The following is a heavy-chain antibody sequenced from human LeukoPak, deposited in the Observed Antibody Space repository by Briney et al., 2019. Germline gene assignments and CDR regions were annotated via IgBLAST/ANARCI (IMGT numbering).Heavy chain of an antibody. CDR1: GFTSSSYW. J-gene: IGHJ5*02. CDR3: ARGINWGSGDWFDP. CDR2: INSDGSRA. D-gene: IGHD7-27*01. V-gene: IGHV3-74*01. Sequence: GGSLRLSCAASGFTSSSYWMHWVRQAPGKGLVWVSRINSDGSRASYADSVKGRFTISRDNAKNTLYLRMNSLRAEDTAVYYCARGINWGSGDWFDPWGQGTLVTVSS.